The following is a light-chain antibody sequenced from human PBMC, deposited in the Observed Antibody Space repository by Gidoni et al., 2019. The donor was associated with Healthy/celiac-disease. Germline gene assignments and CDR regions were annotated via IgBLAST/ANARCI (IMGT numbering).Light chain of an antibody. Sequence: DMQMTQSPSSLSASVGDRVTITCRASQSISSYLNWYQQKPGKAPKLLIYAAPSLQSGVPSRFSGSGSWTDFTLTISSLQPEDFATYYCQQSYSTPPTFGQGTKLEIK. V-gene: IGKV1-39*01. J-gene: IGKJ2*01. CDR3: QQSYSTPPT. CDR1: QSISSY. CDR2: AAP.